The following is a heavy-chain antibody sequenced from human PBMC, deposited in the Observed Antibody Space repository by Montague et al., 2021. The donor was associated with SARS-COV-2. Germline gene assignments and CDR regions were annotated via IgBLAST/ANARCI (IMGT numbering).Heavy chain of an antibody. CDR2: IYYSGST. CDR3: AGRPTPSYSSGWYLFYYAMDV. V-gene: IGHV4-59*01. Sequence: SETLSLTCAVSGSSINSYYWSWIRQPPGKGLEWIGYIYYSGSTIYNPSLKSRVTMSIDTSKNQFSLKLNSVTAADTAVYYCAGRPTPSYSSGWYLFYYAMDVWGQGTTVTVS. CDR1: GSSINSYY. D-gene: IGHD6-19*01. J-gene: IGHJ6*02.